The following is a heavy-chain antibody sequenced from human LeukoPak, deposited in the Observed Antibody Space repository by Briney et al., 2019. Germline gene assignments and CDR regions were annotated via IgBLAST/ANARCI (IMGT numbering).Heavy chain of an antibody. CDR1: GFTSDDYA. Sequence: GGSLRLSRAASGFTSDDYAMHWIRQAPGKGLEWVSLISWNGDTTYYADSVKGRFTISRDNSKDSLYLQMNTLRAEDTALYYCAKEYRTFYYGSGSSYYHYYVDVWGKGTTVTVSS. V-gene: IGHV3-43D*04. CDR3: AKEYRTFYYGSGSSYYHYYVDV. CDR2: ISWNGDTT. D-gene: IGHD3-10*01. J-gene: IGHJ6*03.